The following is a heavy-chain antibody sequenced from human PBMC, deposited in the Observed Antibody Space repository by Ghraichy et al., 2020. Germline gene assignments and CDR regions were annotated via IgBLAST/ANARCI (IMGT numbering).Heavy chain of an antibody. D-gene: IGHD6-19*01. CDR1: GFTFSSYE. CDR2: ISSSGSTI. CDR3: ARAGSHSGWYKYYYYYMDV. J-gene: IGHJ6*03. V-gene: IGHV3-48*03. Sequence: GGSLRLSCAASGFTFSSYEMNWVRLAPGKGLEWFSYISSSGSTIYYADSVKGRFTISRDNAKNSLYLQMNSLRAEDTAVYYCARAGSHSGWYKYYYYYMDVWGKGTTVTVSS.